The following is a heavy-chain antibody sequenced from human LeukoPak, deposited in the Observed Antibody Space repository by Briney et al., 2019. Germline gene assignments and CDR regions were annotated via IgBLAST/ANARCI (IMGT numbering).Heavy chain of an antibody. CDR3: ARDRSDRLAVAGTSAFDY. V-gene: IGHV3-21*01. Sequence: GGSLRLSCAASGFTFSSYSMNWVRQAPGKGLEWVSSISSSNSYLYYADSVKGRFTISRDNAKNSLYLQMNSLSCEDTAVCYCARDRSDRLAVAGTSAFDYWGQGTLVTVSS. J-gene: IGHJ4*02. CDR2: ISSSNSYL. D-gene: IGHD6-19*01. CDR1: GFTFSSYS.